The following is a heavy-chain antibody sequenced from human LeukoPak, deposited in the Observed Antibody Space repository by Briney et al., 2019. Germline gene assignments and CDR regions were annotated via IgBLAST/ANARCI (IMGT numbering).Heavy chain of an antibody. CDR2: IYNSGST. J-gene: IGHJ4*02. V-gene: IGHV4-4*07. CDR1: GGSISSYY. Sequence: SETLSLTCTVSGGSISSYYWSWIRQPAGKGVEWIGRIYNSGSTNYNPSLKSRVTMSVDTSKHQSSLKLSSVTAADTAVYYCARLVAATGNFDYWGQGTLVSVSS. D-gene: IGHD6-13*01. CDR3: ARLVAATGNFDY.